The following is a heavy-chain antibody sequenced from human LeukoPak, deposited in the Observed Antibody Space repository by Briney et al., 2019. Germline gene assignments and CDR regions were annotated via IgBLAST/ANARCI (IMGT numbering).Heavy chain of an antibody. D-gene: IGHD3-10*01. CDR3: AKDFRAKYGSGAYGWFDP. CDR1: GGSISSGSYY. CDR2: IYTSGST. J-gene: IGHJ5*02. Sequence: MASETLSLTCTVSGGSISSGSYYWSWIRQPAGKGLEWIGRIYTSGSTNYNPSLKSRVTISVDTSKNQFSLKLSSVTAADTALYYCAKDFRAKYGSGAYGWFDPWGQGTLVTVSS. V-gene: IGHV4-61*02.